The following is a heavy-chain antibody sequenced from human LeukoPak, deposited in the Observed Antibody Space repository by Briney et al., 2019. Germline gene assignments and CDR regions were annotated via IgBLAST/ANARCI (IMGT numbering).Heavy chain of an antibody. CDR2: IWYDGSNK. CDR1: GFTFSSYG. J-gene: IGHJ4*02. V-gene: IGHV3-33*01. CDR3: ARKFGEGALDY. D-gene: IGHD3-10*01. Sequence: GGSLRLSCAASGFTFSSYGMHWVRQAPGKGLEGWAVIWYDGSNKYYADSVKGRFTIYRDNSKTTLYLQMNSLRAEDTAVYYCARKFGEGALDYWGQGTLVTVSS.